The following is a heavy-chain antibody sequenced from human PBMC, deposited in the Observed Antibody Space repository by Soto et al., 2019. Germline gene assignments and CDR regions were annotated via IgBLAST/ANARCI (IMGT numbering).Heavy chain of an antibody. J-gene: IGHJ4*02. CDR3: ARAYCGGDCPPGY. V-gene: IGHV1-69*06. CDR2: IIPIFGTA. CDR1: GGTFSSYS. Sequence: ASVKVSCKASGGTFSSYSISWVRQAPGQGLEWMGGIIPIFGTANYAQEFQGRVTITADKSTSTAYMELSSLRSEDTAVYYCARAYCGGDCPPGYWGQGTLVTVSS. D-gene: IGHD2-21*02.